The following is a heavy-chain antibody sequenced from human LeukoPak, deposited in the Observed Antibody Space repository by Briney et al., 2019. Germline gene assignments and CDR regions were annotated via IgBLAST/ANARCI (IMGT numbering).Heavy chain of an antibody. CDR2: IWYDRSNK. CDR3: ARSSGDRPGGDGNLVYFDY. D-gene: IGHD2-15*01. Sequence: PGGSLRLSCAASGFTFSSYGMHWVRQAPGKGLEWVAVIWYDRSNKYYADSVKGRFTISRDNSKNTLYLQMNSLRAEDTAVYYCARSSGDRPGGDGNLVYFDYWGQGTLVTVSS. J-gene: IGHJ4*02. CDR1: GFTFSSYG. V-gene: IGHV3-33*01.